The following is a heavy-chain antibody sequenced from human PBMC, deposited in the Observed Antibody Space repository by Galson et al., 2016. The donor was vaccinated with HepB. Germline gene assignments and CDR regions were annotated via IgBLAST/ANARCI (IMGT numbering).Heavy chain of an antibody. D-gene: IGHD7-27*01. J-gene: IGHJ4*02. CDR2: ISYDGSKT. CDR1: GFTFSYHG. V-gene: IGHV3-30*18. Sequence: SLRLSCAAFGFTFSYHGMHWVRQAPGKGLEWVAVISYDGSKTYYADFVKGRFTISRDTSKKTLYLQMNSLRPEDTAIYYCVKVGHYWGDFDYWGQGTLVTVSS. CDR3: VKVGHYWGDFDY.